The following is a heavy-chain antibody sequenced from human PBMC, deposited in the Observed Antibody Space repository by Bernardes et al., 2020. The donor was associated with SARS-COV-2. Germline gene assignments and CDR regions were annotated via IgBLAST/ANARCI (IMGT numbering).Heavy chain of an antibody. CDR2: ISGSGSTI. V-gene: IGHV3-48*04. D-gene: IGHD4-17*01. J-gene: IGHJ4*02. CDR1: GFTFSRHS. CDR3: ARDYYGDYILDY. Sequence: GVSLRLSCVVSGFTFSRHSMNWVRQAPGKGLEWLAYISGSGSTIHYADSVKGRLTISRDNAKNSLYLQMNSLRVEDTAVYYCARDYYGDYILDYWGQGTLVTVSS.